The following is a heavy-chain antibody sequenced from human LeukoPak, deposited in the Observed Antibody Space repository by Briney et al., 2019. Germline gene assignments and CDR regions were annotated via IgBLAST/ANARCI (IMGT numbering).Heavy chain of an antibody. CDR3: AREDYGSGSYYPGIDY. D-gene: IGHD3-10*01. Sequence: GASVKVSCKASEGTFSSYAISWVRQALGQGLEWMGRIIPILGIANYAQKFQGRVTITADKSTSTAYMELSSLRSEDTAVYYCAREDYGSGSYYPGIDYWGQGTLVTVSS. CDR2: IIPILGIA. J-gene: IGHJ4*02. V-gene: IGHV1-69*04. CDR1: EGTFSSYA.